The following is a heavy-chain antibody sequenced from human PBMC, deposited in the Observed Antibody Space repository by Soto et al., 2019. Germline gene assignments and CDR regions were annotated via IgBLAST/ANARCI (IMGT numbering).Heavy chain of an antibody. J-gene: IGHJ4*02. CDR1: GGSISSYY. D-gene: IGHD6-19*01. V-gene: IGHV4-59*01. CDR2: IYYSGST. CDR3: ARSSGWYPDLDY. Sequence: SETLSLTCTVSGGSISSYYWGWIRQPPGKGLECIGYIYYSGSTNYNPSLKSRVTISVDTSKNQFSLKLSSVTAADTAVYYCARSSGWYPDLDYWGQGTLVTVSS.